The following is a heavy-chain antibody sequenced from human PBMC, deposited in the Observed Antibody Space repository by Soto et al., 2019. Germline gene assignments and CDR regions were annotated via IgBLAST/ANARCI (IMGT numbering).Heavy chain of an antibody. J-gene: IGHJ4*02. CDR3: VGGRSHPHCTFDY. CDR2: ITGGGGST. D-gene: IGHD2-8*01. V-gene: IGHV3-23*01. CDR1: GLTFSSYH. Sequence: GGSLRLSCAASGLTFSSYHMRWVRQAPGKGLEWVSTITGGGGSTFYADSVKGRFTISRDNSKNTVYLQMNSLTAEDTALYYCVGGRSHPHCTFDYWGQGTLVTVSS.